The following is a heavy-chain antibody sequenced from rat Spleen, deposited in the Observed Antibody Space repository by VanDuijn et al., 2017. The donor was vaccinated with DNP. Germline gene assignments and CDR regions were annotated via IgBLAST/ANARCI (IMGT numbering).Heavy chain of an antibody. CDR3: ARHDYYSSPYYAMDA. V-gene: IGHV5S10*01. CDR2: IIYDGSRT. Sequence: EVQLVESGGGLVQPGRSLKLSCTASGFTFSDYNMAWVRQAPKKGLEWVATIIYDGSRTHYRDSVKGRFTISRDNAKSTLYLQMDSLRSEDTATYYCARHDYYSSPYYAMDAWGQGTSVTVSS. CDR1: GFTFSDYN. J-gene: IGHJ4*01. D-gene: IGHD1-2*01.